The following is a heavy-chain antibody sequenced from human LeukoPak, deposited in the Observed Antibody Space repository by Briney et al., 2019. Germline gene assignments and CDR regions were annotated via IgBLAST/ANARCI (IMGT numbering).Heavy chain of an antibody. D-gene: IGHD2-2*01. Sequence: GGSLRLSCAASGFTVSSNYMSWVRQAPGKGLEWVSVIYSGGSTYYADSVKGRFTISRDNSKNTLYLQMNSLRAEDTAVYYCARGTQYCSSTSCHFDYWGQGTLVTVSS. CDR2: IYSGGST. J-gene: IGHJ4*02. CDR3: ARGTQYCSSTSCHFDY. V-gene: IGHV3-53*01. CDR1: GFTVSSNY.